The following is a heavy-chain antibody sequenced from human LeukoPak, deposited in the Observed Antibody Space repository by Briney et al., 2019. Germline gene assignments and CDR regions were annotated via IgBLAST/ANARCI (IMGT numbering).Heavy chain of an antibody. J-gene: IGHJ5*02. CDR1: GGSFSAYY. D-gene: IGHD2-2*01. CDR2: INHSGST. V-gene: IGHV4-34*01. CDR3: ARGATDTVLVPGARENWFDP. Sequence: SETLSLTCAVYGGSFSAYYWSWVRQPPGKGLEWIGEINHSGSTNYKLSLKSRVTISVDTSKNQFSRKLSSVTAADTALYYCARGATDTVLVPGARENWFDPWGQGTLVTVSS.